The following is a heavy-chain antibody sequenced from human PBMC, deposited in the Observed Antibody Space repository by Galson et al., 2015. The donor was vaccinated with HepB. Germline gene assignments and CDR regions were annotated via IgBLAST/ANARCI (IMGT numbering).Heavy chain of an antibody. J-gene: IGHJ4*02. CDR3: ARGPLLIVVVRSLIDY. CDR2: INPNSGGT. D-gene: IGHD3-22*01. CDR1: GYTFTGYY. Sequence: SVKVSCKASGYTFTGYYMHWVRQAPGQGLEWMGWINPNSGGTNYAQKFQGRVTITRDTSISTAYMELSRLRSDDTAVYYCARGPLLIVVVRSLIDYWGQGTLVTVSS. V-gene: IGHV1-2*02.